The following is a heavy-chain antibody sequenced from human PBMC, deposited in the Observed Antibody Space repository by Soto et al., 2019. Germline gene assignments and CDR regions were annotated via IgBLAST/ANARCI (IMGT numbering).Heavy chain of an antibody. J-gene: IGHJ4*02. D-gene: IGHD2-8*02. Sequence: QVQLVESGGGVVQPGRSLRLSCAGSGFTVSSYGMHWVRQAPGKGLEWVAVISRDGRTTFYADSVKGRFTISRDNSRNTLFLEMNSLRGDDMAVYYCTGEVASGYWGQGTLVTVSS. CDR1: GFTVSSYG. CDR3: TGEVASGY. CDR2: ISRDGRTT. V-gene: IGHV3-30*03.